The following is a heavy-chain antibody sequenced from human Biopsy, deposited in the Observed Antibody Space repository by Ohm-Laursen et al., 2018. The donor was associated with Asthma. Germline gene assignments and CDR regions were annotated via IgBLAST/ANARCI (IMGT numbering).Heavy chain of an antibody. CDR2: ISFDGTNR. CDR3: AKEVFPGWELRRGPDS. CDR1: GFSFGNYG. D-gene: IGHD1-26*01. Sequence: SLRLSCTASGFSFGNYGMHWGRQAPGKGLDWGAVISFDGTNRNYTDSVKGRFTISRDNSRNTLHLEMNSLRAEDTAVYFCAKEVFPGWELRRGPDSWGQGTLVTVSS. V-gene: IGHV3-30*18. J-gene: IGHJ4*02.